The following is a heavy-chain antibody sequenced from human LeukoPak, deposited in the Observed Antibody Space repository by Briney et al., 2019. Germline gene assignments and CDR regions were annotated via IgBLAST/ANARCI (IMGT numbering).Heavy chain of an antibody. CDR1: GGSFSGYY. V-gene: IGHV4-34*01. D-gene: IGHD2-15*01. J-gene: IGHJ6*02. CDR2: INHSGST. CDR3: ARANPRKYCSGGSCSKVYYYYYGMDV. Sequence: SETLSLTCAVYGGSFSGYYWSWIRQPPGKGLEWSGEINHSGSTNYNPSLKSRVTISVDTSKNQFSLKLSSVTAADTAVYYCARANPRKYCSGGSCSKVYYYYYGMDVWGQGTTVTVSS.